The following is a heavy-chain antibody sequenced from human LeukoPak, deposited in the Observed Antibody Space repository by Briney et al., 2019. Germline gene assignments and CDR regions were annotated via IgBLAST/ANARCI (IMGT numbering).Heavy chain of an antibody. Sequence: SETLSLTCAVYGGSFSGYYWSWIRQPPGKGLEWIGEINHSGSTNYNPSLKSRATISVDTSKNQFSLKLSSVTAADTAVYYCARSAHTIQNFDLWGRGTLVTVSS. CDR2: INHSGST. V-gene: IGHV4-34*01. J-gene: IGHJ2*01. D-gene: IGHD3-3*01. CDR1: GGSFSGYY. CDR3: ARSAHTIQNFDL.